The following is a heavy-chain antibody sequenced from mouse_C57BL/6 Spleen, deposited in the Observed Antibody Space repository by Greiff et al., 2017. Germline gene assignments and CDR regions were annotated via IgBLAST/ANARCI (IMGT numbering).Heavy chain of an antibody. Sequence: LVESGPELVKPGASVKISCKASGYAFSSSWMNWVKQRPGKGLEWIGRIYPGDGDTNYNGKFKGKATLTADKSSSTAYMQLSSLTSEDSAVYFCARDTSYDYGSSYNYAMDYWGQGTSVTVSS. CDR1: GYAFSSSW. D-gene: IGHD1-1*01. CDR3: ARDTSYDYGSSYNYAMDY. J-gene: IGHJ4*01. V-gene: IGHV1-82*01. CDR2: IYPGDGDT.